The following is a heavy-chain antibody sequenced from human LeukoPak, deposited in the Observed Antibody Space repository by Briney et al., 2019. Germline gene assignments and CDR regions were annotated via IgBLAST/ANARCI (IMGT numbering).Heavy chain of an antibody. J-gene: IGHJ4*02. V-gene: IGHV3-48*03. CDR2: ISSSGSTK. Sequence: PGGSLRLSCAGSGFTFSSFEMNWVRQSPGRGLEWVSYISSSGSTKYYADSVKGRFTISRDNAKNSLYLQMNSLRAEDTALYYCASRPPPHRGPFDYWGQGTLVNVSS. CDR3: ASRPPPHRGPFDY. CDR1: GFTFSSFE.